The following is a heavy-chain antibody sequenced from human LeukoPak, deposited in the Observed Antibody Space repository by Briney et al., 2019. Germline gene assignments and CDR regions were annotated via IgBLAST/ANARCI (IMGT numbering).Heavy chain of an antibody. V-gene: IGHV3-23*01. CDR2: ISDSGGST. CDR1: GFTFTSYA. Sequence: GGSLRLSCAASGFTFTSYAMSWFRQAPGKGLEWVSAISDSGGSTYYADSVKGRFTISRDNSKNTLYLQMNSLRAEDTALYYCAKEPASGSCFDYWGQGTLVTVSS. J-gene: IGHJ4*02. CDR3: AKEPASGSCFDY. D-gene: IGHD3-10*01.